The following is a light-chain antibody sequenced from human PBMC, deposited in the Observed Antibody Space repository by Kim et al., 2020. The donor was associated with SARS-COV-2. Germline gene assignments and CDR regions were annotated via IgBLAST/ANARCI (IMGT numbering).Light chain of an antibody. CDR3: QQSDKRPLT. V-gene: IGKV1-33*01. CDR2: DAS. CDR1: QDIKKY. Sequence: ACEGDRVTIPCQASQDIKKYLNWFQQKPGKAPKLLIYDASNLEIGVPSRFSGSGSGTDFTLTISGLQPVDVATYYCQQSDKRPLTFGPGTKVDIK. J-gene: IGKJ3*01.